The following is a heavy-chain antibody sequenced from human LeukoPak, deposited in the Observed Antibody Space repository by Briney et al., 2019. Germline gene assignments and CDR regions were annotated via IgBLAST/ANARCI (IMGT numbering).Heavy chain of an antibody. CDR3: ARGFYSPHY. V-gene: IGHV4-59*01. CDR2: IYYSGRT. D-gene: IGHD4-11*01. CDR1: GGSISSDY. Sequence: SETLSLTCTVSGGSISSDYWSWIRQPPGKGLEWIGYIYYSGRTYYNPSLKSRITISVDTSKNQFSRKLSSVPAADTAVYYCARGFYSPHYWGEGTLVPVSS. J-gene: IGHJ4*02.